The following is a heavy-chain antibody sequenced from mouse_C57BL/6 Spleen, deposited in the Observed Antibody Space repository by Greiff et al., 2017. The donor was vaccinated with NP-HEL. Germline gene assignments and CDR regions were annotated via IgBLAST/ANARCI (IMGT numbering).Heavy chain of an antibody. J-gene: IGHJ1*03. CDR3: ARGGSWYFDV. V-gene: IGHV1-64*01. Sequence: VQLQQPGAELVKPGASVKLSCKASGYTFTSYWMHWVKQRPGQGLEWLGMIHPNSGSTNYNEKFKSKATLTVDKSSSTAYMQLSSLTSEDSAVYYCARGGSWYFDVWGTGTTVTVSS. CDR2: IHPNSGST. CDR1: GYTFTSYW.